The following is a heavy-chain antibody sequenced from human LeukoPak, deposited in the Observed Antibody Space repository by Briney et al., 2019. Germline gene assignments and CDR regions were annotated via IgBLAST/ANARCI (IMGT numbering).Heavy chain of an antibody. CDR3: ARANDRGGTSPLDY. Sequence: SETLSLTCDVSNYCISSGSYWSWIRQTPGKGLEWIGSTYHTGSAYYSSSLQSRVTISVGTSKNQFSLKLSSVTAADTAVYYCARANDRGGTSPLDYWGQGALVTVSS. D-gene: IGHD2-2*01. CDR1: NYCISSGSY. CDR2: TYHTGSA. J-gene: IGHJ4*02. V-gene: IGHV4-38-2*01.